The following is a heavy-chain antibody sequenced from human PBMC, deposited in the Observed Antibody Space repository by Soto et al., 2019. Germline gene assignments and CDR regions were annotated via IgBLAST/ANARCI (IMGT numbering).Heavy chain of an antibody. V-gene: IGHV3-30*18. J-gene: IGHJ4*02. CDR3: AKDWRREGLLWFGETGY. D-gene: IGHD3-10*01. CDR1: GFTFSSYG. Sequence: QVQLVESGGGVVQPGRSLRLSCAASGFTFSSYGMHWVRQAPGKGLEWVAVISYDGSNKYYADSVKGRFTISRDNSQNTLYLQMNSRIAEDTAVYYCAKDWRREGLLWFGETGYWGQGTLVPVSS. CDR2: ISYDGSNK.